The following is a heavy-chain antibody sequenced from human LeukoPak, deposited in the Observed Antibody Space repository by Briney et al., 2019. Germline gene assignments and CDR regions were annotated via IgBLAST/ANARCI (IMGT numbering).Heavy chain of an antibody. D-gene: IGHD1-26*01. CDR1: GFTLSSYW. CDR3: AKETREN. Sequence: PGGSLRLSCAASGFTLSSYWMSWVRQAPGKGLEWVANIKKDGSEKYYVESVKGRFTISRDNAKNSLYLQMNSLRAEDTAVYYCAKETRENWGQGTLVTVSS. CDR2: IKKDGSEK. J-gene: IGHJ4*02. V-gene: IGHV3-7*01.